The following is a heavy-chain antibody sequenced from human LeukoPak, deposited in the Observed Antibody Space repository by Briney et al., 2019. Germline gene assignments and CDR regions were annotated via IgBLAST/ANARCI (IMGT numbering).Heavy chain of an antibody. J-gene: IGHJ4*02. V-gene: IGHV4-34*01. Sequence: PSETLSLTCAVHGGSFSGYYWSWIRQPPGKGLEWIGEINHSGSTNYNPSLKSRVTISVDTSKNQFSLKLSSVTAADTAVYYCARAPPIVGAYDYWGQGTLVTVSS. D-gene: IGHD1-26*01. CDR3: ARAPPIVGAYDY. CDR2: INHSGST. CDR1: GGSFSGYY.